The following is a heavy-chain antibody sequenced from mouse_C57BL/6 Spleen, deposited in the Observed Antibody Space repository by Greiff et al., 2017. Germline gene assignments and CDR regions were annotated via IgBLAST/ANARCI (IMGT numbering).Heavy chain of an antibody. V-gene: IGHV1-42*01. D-gene: IGHD1-1*01. CDR3: ARGSSSFAY. J-gene: IGHJ3*01. CDR2: INPSTGGT. CDR1: GYSFTGYY. Sequence: VQLQQSGPELVKPGASVKISCKASGYSFTGYYMNWVKQSPEKSLEWIGEINPSTGGTTYNQKFKAKATLTVDKSSSTDYMQLKSLTSEDSAVYYCARGSSSFAYWGQRTLVTVSA.